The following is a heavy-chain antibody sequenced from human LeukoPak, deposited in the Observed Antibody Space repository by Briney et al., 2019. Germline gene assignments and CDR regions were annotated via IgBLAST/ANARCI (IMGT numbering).Heavy chain of an antibody. D-gene: IGHD1-26*01. V-gene: IGHV4-4*07. J-gene: IGHJ4*02. CDR3: ARDPGSSYFDY. CDR1: GGSISTYY. Sequence: KPSETLSLTCTLSGGSISTYYWSWIRQPPGKGLEWIGRIYTSGSTNYNPSLKSRVTISVDKSKNQFSLKPSSVTAADTAVYYCARDPGSSYFDYWGQGTLVTVSS. CDR2: IYTSGST.